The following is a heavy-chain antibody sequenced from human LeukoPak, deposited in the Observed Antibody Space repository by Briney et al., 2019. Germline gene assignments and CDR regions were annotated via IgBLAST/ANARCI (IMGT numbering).Heavy chain of an antibody. CDR1: GYTFSDFY. V-gene: IGHV1-8*02. CDR3: VRARNWFDP. CDR2: MNPKSGI. J-gene: IGHJ5*02. Sequence: GASLKISCKTSGYTFSDFYIHWVRQAAGQGLEWMGWMNPKSGIGSAQKFQGRITLTKDISINTAYLELSNLRSDDTGVYYCVRARNWFDPWGQGTLVTVSS.